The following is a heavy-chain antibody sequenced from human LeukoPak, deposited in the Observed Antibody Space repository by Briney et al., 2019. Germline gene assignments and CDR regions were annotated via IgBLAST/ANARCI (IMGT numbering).Heavy chain of an antibody. D-gene: IGHD3-10*01. Sequence: GGSLRLSCAASGFTFSSYSMNWVRQAPGKGLEWVSSISSSSSYIYYADSVKGRFTISRDNAKNSLYLQMNSLRAEDTAVYYCARVKVRGVSGFDYWGQGTLVTVPS. CDR3: ARVKVRGVSGFDY. CDR1: GFTFSSYS. V-gene: IGHV3-21*01. J-gene: IGHJ4*02. CDR2: ISSSSSYI.